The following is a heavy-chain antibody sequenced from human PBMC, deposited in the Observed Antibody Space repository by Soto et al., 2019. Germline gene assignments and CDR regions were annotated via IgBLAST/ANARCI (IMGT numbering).Heavy chain of an antibody. CDR2: ISYDGSNK. Sequence: GGSLRLSCAASGFTFSSYGMHWVRQAPGKGLEWVAVISYDGSNKYYADSVKGRFTISRDNSKNTLYLQMNSLRAEDTAVYYCVAGYCSGGSCYSPDYWGQGTLVTVSS. V-gene: IGHV3-30*03. CDR1: GFTFSSYG. CDR3: VAGYCSGGSCYSPDY. D-gene: IGHD2-15*01. J-gene: IGHJ4*02.